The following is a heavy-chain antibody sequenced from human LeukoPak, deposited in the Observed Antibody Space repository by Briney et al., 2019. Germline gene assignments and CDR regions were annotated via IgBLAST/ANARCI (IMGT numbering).Heavy chain of an antibody. V-gene: IGHV4-39*01. J-gene: IGHJ4*02. D-gene: IGHD6-19*01. CDR3: ARYTSDWYYIDY. Sequence: SETLSLTCTVSGGSISSSSYSWGWIRQPPGKGLEWIGNIYYSGSTYYNPSLKSRVTISVDTSKNQFSLKLSSVTAADTAVYYCARYTSDWYYIDYWGQGTLVTVSS. CDR1: GGSISSSSYS. CDR2: IYYSGST.